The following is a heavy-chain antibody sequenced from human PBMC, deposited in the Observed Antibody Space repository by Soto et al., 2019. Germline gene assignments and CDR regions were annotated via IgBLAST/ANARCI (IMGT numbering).Heavy chain of an antibody. D-gene: IGHD6-19*01. J-gene: IGHJ4*02. CDR3: ARVGPVAGVTFSFDY. CDR1: GFTFSDRY. V-gene: IGHV3-72*01. Sequence: GGSLRLSCAASGFTFSDRYMDWVRQAPGKGLEWVGRARNKANGYTTEYAASVKGRFTISRDDSKNSLYLQMTSLKTEDTAVYYCARVGPVAGVTFSFDYWGQGTQVTVSS. CDR2: ARNKANGYTT.